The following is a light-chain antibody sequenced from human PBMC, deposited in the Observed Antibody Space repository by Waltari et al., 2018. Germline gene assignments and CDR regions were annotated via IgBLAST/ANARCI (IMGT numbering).Light chain of an antibody. CDR3: SSYTTSSAPGV. CDR2: EVS. J-gene: IGLJ1*01. CDR1: ASYVGAYHF. V-gene: IGLV2-14*01. Sequence: QSALTQPASVSGSPGQSITISCSGPASYVGAYHFVLWYQQHPGKAPHLISYEVSNRPSGISNRFSASKSGNTASLTISGLQAEDEADYYCSSYTTSSAPGVFGTGTRVTVL.